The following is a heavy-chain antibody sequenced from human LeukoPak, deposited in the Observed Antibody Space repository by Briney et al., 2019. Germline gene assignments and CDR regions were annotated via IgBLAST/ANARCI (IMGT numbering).Heavy chain of an antibody. D-gene: IGHD6-19*01. V-gene: IGHV4-39*07. Sequence: SETLSLTCTVSGGSISSSSYYWGWIRQHPGKGLEWIGSIYYSGSTYYNPSLKSRVTISVDTSKNQFSLKLSSVTAADTAVYYCAREYSSLNSGYYMDVWGKGTTVTVSS. CDR3: AREYSSLNSGYYMDV. J-gene: IGHJ6*03. CDR2: IYYSGST. CDR1: GGSISSSSYY.